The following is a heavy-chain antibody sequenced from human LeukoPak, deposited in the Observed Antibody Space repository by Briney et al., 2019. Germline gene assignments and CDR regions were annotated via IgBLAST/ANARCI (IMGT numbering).Heavy chain of an antibody. Sequence: SSVKVSCKASGGTFSSYAISWVRQAPGQGLEWMGGIIPIFGTANYAQKFQGRVTITADESTSTAYMELSSLRSEDTAVYYCARVGSGSPLWYYFDYWGQGTLVTVSS. J-gene: IGHJ4*02. CDR3: ARVGSGSPLWYYFDY. CDR1: GGTFSSYA. CDR2: IIPIFGTA. D-gene: IGHD3-10*01. V-gene: IGHV1-69*13.